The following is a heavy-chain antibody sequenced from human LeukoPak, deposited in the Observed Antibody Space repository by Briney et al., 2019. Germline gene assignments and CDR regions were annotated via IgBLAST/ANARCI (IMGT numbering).Heavy chain of an antibody. CDR1: GFTFISYA. J-gene: IGHJ4*02. Sequence: AGSLTLAWVVAGFTFISYAMSWIRHAPGNGLEWISDICGSGDNTYYADSVKGRFTISRDNSKNTLYVQMNSLGTEDTAAYYCAKGSYYDSSGSFYFDYWGQGTLVTVSS. CDR3: AKGSYYDSSGSFYFDY. V-gene: IGHV3-23*01. CDR2: ICGSGDNT. D-gene: IGHD3-22*01.